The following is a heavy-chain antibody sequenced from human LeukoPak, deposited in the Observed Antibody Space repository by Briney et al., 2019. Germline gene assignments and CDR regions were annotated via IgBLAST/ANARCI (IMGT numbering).Heavy chain of an antibody. D-gene: IGHD4-17*01. CDR3: ARAGDSLPDAFDI. V-gene: IGHV3-30-3*01. J-gene: IGHJ3*02. CDR2: ISYDGSNK. Sequence: GRSLRLSCAASGFTFSSYAMHWVRQAPGKGLEWVAVISYDGSNKYYADSVKGRFTISRDNSKNTLYLQMNSLRAEDTAVYYCARAGDSLPDAFDIWGQGTMVTVSS. CDR1: GFTFSSYA.